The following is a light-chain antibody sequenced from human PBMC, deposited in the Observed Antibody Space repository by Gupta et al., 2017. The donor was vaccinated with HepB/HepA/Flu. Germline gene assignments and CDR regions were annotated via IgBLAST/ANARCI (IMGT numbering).Light chain of an antibody. V-gene: IGKV1-5*03. J-gene: IGKJ2*01. CDR1: QNINPW. CDR3: QQYGYYRS. CDR2: QAS. Sequence: TLSASVGDRVTITCRASQNINPWLEWYQHRPGKAPKLLMYQASIGQSGVPSRFSGSGSGTQFTLTSTSRQHDDSANYYCQQYGYYRSFGQGTMLEIK.